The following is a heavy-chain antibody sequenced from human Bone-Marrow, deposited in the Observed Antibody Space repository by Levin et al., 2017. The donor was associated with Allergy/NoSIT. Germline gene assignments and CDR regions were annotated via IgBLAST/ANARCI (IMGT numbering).Heavy chain of an antibody. CDR2: IYYSGTT. V-gene: IGHV4-31*03. CDR3: VRSGSGSNWFDP. D-gene: IGHD3-10*01. J-gene: IGHJ5*02. CDR1: GGSISSGGYY. Sequence: SETLSLTCTVSGGSISSGGYYWNWIRQRPGKGLEWIGYIYYSGTTDYNPSLKSRLTISVDTSKNQFSLKLSSETAADTAIYYCVRSGSGSNWFDPWGQGTLVTVSS.